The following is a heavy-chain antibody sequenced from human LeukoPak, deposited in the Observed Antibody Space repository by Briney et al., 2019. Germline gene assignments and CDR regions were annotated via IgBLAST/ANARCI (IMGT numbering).Heavy chain of an antibody. CDR3: QKTAYEILGFDY. CDR2: ISGSGGST. V-gene: IGHV3-23*01. CDR1: GFTFSSYA. Sequence: PGGSLRLSCAASGFTFSSYAMSWVRQAPGKGLEWVSAISGSGGSTYYADSVKGRFTISRDNSKNTLYLQMNSLRAEDTAFFYNQKTAYEILGFDYWGQGTLVTVPS. J-gene: IGHJ4*02. D-gene: IGHD3-9*01.